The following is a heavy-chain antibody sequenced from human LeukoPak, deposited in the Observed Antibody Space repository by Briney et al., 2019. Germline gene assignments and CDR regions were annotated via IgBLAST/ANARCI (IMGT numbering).Heavy chain of an antibody. Sequence: GGCLRLSCAASGFTFSNAWMSWVRQAPGKGLEWVGRIKSKTDGGTTDYAAPVKGRFTISRDDSKNTLYLQMNSLKTEDTAVYYCTTEVAIAAAGTLFDYWGQGTLVTVSS. CDR3: TTEVAIAAAGTLFDY. CDR1: GFTFSNAW. V-gene: IGHV3-15*01. D-gene: IGHD6-13*01. J-gene: IGHJ4*02. CDR2: IKSKTDGGTT.